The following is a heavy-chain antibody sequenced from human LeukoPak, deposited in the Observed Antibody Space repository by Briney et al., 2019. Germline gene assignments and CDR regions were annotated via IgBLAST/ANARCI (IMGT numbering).Heavy chain of an antibody. V-gene: IGHV1-69*13. Sequence: ASVKASCKASGGTFSSYAISWVRQAPGQGLEWMGGIIPIFGTANYAQKFQGRVTITADESTSTAYMELGSLRSEDTAVYYCARGGNPGSYYNGEYWGQGTLVTVSS. CDR3: ARGGNPGSYYNGEY. J-gene: IGHJ4*02. CDR1: GGTFSSYA. D-gene: IGHD3-10*01. CDR2: IIPIFGTA.